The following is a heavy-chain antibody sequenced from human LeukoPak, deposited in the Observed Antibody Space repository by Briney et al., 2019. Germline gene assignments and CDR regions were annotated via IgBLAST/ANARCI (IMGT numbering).Heavy chain of an antibody. V-gene: IGHV4-34*01. CDR2: INHSGST. Sequence: SETLSLTCAVYGGSFSGYYWSWIRQPPGKGLEWIGEINHSGSTNYNPSLKSRVTISVDTSKNQFSLKLSSVTAADTAVYYCARAQSLDTVTTSRIGYYFDYWGQGTLVTVSS. CDR1: GGSFSGYY. CDR3: ARAQSLDTVTTSRIGYYFDY. D-gene: IGHD4-17*01. J-gene: IGHJ4*02.